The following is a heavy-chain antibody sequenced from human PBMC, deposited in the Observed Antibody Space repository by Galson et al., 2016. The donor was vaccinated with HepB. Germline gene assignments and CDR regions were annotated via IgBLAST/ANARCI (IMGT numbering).Heavy chain of an antibody. CDR2: IDPSDGYT. CDR3: AVGTGGREIYYYGMDV. Sequence: QSGAEVKKPGESLRISCHGSGYTFSTFWINWVRQMPGKGLEWMGRIDPSDGYTNYSPSFQGHVVISADTSISTASLQWRSLKASDTAVYYCAVGTGGREIYYYGMDVWGQGTTVTVSS. CDR1: GYTFSTFW. J-gene: IGHJ6*02. D-gene: IGHD2-15*01. V-gene: IGHV5-10-1*01.